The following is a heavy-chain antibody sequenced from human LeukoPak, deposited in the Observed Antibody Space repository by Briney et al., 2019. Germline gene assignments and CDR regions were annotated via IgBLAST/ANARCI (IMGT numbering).Heavy chain of an antibody. J-gene: IGHJ4*02. CDR2: ISGRGGRT. CDR1: GFTLSNYD. Sequence: GGSLRLSCVASGFTLSNYDMSWVRQAQGKGLAWVSAISGRGGRTYYADSVKVRFTISRDNPKNTLYLQMNSLRAEDTAVYYCANNDYNNPEGWGQGTLVTVSS. CDR3: ANNDYNNPEG. V-gene: IGHV3-23*01. D-gene: IGHD4-11*01.